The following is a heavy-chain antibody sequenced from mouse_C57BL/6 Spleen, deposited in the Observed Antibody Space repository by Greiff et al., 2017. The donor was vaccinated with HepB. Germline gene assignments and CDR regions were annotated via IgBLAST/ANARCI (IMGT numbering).Heavy chain of an antibody. CDR2: IYPGSGST. CDR3: AIESEGAMDY. V-gene: IGHV1-55*01. J-gene: IGHJ4*01. Sequence: QVHVKQPGAELVKPGASVKMSCKASGYTFTSYWITWVKQRPGQGLEWIGDIYPGSGSTNYNEKFKSKATLTVDTSSSTAYMQLSSLTSEDSAVYYCAIESEGAMDYWGQGTSVTVSS. CDR1: GYTFTSYW.